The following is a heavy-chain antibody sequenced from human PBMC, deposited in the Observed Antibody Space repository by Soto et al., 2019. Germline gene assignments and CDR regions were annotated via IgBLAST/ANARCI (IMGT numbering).Heavy chain of an antibody. CDR3: ARGRYFDWLYPLDP. CDR1: GFTFSNAW. J-gene: IGHJ5*02. D-gene: IGHD3-9*01. Sequence: GGSLRVSCAASGFTFSNAWMSWVRQAPGKGLEWVSYISSSGSTIYYADSVKGRFTISRDNAKNSLYLQMNSLRAEDTAVYYCARGRYFDWLYPLDPWGHGTLVTVSS. V-gene: IGHV3-11*04. CDR2: ISSSGSTI.